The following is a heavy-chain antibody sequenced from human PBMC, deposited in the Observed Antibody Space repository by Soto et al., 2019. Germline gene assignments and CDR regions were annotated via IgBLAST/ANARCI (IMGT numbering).Heavy chain of an antibody. D-gene: IGHD2-15*01. CDR1: GFTFDDYA. V-gene: IGHV3-9*01. CDR2: ISWNSGSI. J-gene: IGHJ3*02. CDR3: AKFLSCSGGSCYSDAFDI. Sequence: DVQLVESGGGLVQPGRSLRLSCAASGFTFDDYAMHWVRQAPGKGLEWVSGISWNSGSIGYADSVKGRFTISRDNAKNSLYLQMNSLRAEDTALYYCAKFLSCSGGSCYSDAFDIWGQGTMVTVSS.